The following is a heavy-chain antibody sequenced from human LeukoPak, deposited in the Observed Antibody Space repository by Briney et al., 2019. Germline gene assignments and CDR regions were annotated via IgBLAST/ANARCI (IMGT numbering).Heavy chain of an antibody. D-gene: IGHD1-26*01. CDR2: IGADGSEQ. Sequence: PGGSLRLSCAASGFRLSDYWMSWVRQAPGKGLEWVGKIGADGSEQCYVDSVKGRFTLSRDNARNSLYLQMNSLRDKDTAVYYCVRGGANRFDHWGQGILVAVSS. CDR1: GFRLSDYW. V-gene: IGHV3-7*01. J-gene: IGHJ4*02. CDR3: VRGGANRFDH.